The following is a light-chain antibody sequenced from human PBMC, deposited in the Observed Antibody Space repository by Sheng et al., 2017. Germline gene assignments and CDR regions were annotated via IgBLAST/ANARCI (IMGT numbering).Light chain of an antibody. Sequence: SYELTQPPSLSVSPGQTASITCSGEKLGDRYTSWYQQKAGQSPLLVIYQDNRRHSGIPERFSGSNSGNTATLTISGTQALDEAAYYCQAWDKSTETVVFGGGTKLTVL. V-gene: IGLV3-1*01. CDR2: QDN. CDR1: KLGDRY. J-gene: IGLJ2*01. CDR3: QAWDKSTETVV.